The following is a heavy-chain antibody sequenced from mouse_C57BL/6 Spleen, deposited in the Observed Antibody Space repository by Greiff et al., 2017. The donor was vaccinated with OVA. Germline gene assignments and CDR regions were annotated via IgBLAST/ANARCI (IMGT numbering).Heavy chain of an antibody. V-gene: IGHV1-42*01. CDR2: INPSTGGT. CDR3: ARGEYYGSSYGFAY. Sequence: VHVKQSGPELVKPGASVKISCKASGYSFTGYYMNWVKQSPEKSLEWIGEINPSTGGTTYNQKFKAKATLTVDKSSSTAYMQLKSLTSEDSAVYYCARGEYYGSSYGFAYWGQGTLVTVSA. D-gene: IGHD1-1*01. J-gene: IGHJ3*01. CDR1: GYSFTGYY.